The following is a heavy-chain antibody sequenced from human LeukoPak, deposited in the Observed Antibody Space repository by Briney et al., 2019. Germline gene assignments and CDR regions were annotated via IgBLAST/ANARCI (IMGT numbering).Heavy chain of an antibody. J-gene: IGHJ4*02. CDR1: GYTFTGYY. CDR2: INPNSGGT. D-gene: IGHD5-24*01. Sequence: ASVKVSCKASGYTFTGYYMHWVRQAPGQGLEWMGWINPNSGGTNYAQKFQGRVTMTRDTSISTAYMELSRLRSDDTAVYYCARTLPIKGPYPFDYWGQGTLVTVSS. CDR3: ARTLPIKGPYPFDY. V-gene: IGHV1-2*02.